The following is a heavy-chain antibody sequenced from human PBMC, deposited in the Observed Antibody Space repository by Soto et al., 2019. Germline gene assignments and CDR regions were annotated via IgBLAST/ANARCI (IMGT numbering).Heavy chain of an antibody. CDR3: ARHKIKDSGWYWFDP. D-gene: IGHD6-19*01. J-gene: IGHJ5*02. V-gene: IGHV3-7*01. CDR2: IKEDGGEK. CDR1: GFTFSTYW. Sequence: EVQLVESGGDLVQPGGALRLSCAASGFTFSTYWMSWVRQAPGKGLEWVANIKEDGGEKYYVDSVKGRFTISRDNAKNSLYLQMNSLRAEDTAVYYCARHKIKDSGWYWFDPWGQGTLVTVSS.